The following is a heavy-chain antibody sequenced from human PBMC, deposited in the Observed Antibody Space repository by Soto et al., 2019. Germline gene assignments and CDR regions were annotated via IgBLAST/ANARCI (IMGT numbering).Heavy chain of an antibody. V-gene: IGHV3-48*03. CDR1: GFTFSSYE. CDR2: ISSSGSTI. CDR3: ATYYYDSSGYYYWYFDL. Sequence: GGSLRLSCAASGFTFSSYEMNWVRQAPGKGLEWVSYISSSGSTIYYADSVKGRFTISRDNAKNSLYLQMNSLRAEDTTVYYCATYYYDSSGYYYWYFDLWGRGTLVTVSS. J-gene: IGHJ2*01. D-gene: IGHD3-22*01.